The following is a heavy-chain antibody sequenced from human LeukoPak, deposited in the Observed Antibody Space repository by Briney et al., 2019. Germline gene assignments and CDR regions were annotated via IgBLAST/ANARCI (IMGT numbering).Heavy chain of an antibody. CDR2: IYPSDSET. V-gene: IGHV5-51*01. CDR3: ARGMHYDILTGNYYNWFDP. CDR1: GYSFTNFW. D-gene: IGHD3-9*01. J-gene: IGHJ5*02. Sequence: GDSLKISCKGSGYSFTNFWIGWVRQMPGKGLEWMGIIYPSDSETRYSPSFQGQATISADKSSSTAYLQWSSLMASDSGMYYCARGMHYDILTGNYYNWFDPWGQGTLVIVSS.